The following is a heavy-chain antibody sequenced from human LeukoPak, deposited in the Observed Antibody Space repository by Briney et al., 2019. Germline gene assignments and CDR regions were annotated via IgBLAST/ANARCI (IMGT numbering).Heavy chain of an antibody. CDR1: GFIFNNYG. J-gene: IGHJ4*02. D-gene: IGHD1-26*01. Sequence: GGSLRLSYAASGFIFNNYGLIWVRQAPGKGLEWVSAISNDGGGTQYADFVEGRFIISRDNSKNTLFLQMNSLRAEDTAVYYCARVDSGSYFFDYWGQGTLVTVSS. V-gene: IGHV3-23*01. CDR2: ISNDGGGT. CDR3: ARVDSGSYFFDY.